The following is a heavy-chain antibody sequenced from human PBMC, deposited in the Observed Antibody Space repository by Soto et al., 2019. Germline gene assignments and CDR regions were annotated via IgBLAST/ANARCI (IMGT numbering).Heavy chain of an antibody. V-gene: IGHV3-66*01. J-gene: IGHJ3*02. CDR2: IYSGGST. D-gene: IGHD2-21*02. CDR3: SRVKIGDPDAFDI. CDR1: GFTVSSNY. Sequence: EVQLVESGGGLVQPGGSLRLSCAASGFTVSSNYMSWVRQAPGKGLEWVSVIYSGGSTYYADSVKGRFTISRDNSKDTLYLQMNSRQAEDTAVYYCSRVKIGDPDAFDICGQGTKVRVSS.